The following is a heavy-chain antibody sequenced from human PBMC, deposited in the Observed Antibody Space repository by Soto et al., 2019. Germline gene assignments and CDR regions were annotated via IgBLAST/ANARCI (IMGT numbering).Heavy chain of an antibody. CDR3: AREVGLWLGSNAFDI. V-gene: IGHV3-48*02. J-gene: IGHJ3*02. Sequence: EVQLVESGGGLVQPGGSLRLSCAASGFTFSSYSMNWVRQAPGKGLEWVSYISSSSSTIYYAGSVKGRFTISRDNAKNSVYLQMNSLRDEDTAVDYCAREVGLWLGSNAFDIWGQETIVTVSA. CDR2: ISSSSSTI. CDR1: GFTFSSYS. D-gene: IGHD5-18*01.